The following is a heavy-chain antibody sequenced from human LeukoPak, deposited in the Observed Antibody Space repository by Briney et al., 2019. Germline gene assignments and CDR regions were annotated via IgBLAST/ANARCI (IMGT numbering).Heavy chain of an antibody. Sequence: GGSLRLSCAASGFTSSSYAMRWVRQAPGKGLEWVAVISYDGSNKYYADSVKGRFTISRDNSKNTLYLPMNSLRAEDTAVYYCARDKTYYDSSAQLHYYFDYWGQGTLVTVSS. J-gene: IGHJ4*02. D-gene: IGHD3-22*01. CDR3: ARDKTYYDSSAQLHYYFDY. CDR1: GFTSSSYA. CDR2: ISYDGSNK. V-gene: IGHV3-30-3*01.